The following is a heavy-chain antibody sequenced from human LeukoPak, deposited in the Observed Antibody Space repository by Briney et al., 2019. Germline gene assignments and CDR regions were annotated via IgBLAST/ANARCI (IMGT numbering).Heavy chain of an antibody. D-gene: IGHD3-3*01. J-gene: IGHJ6*02. CDR1: GGSISSGGYS. V-gene: IGHV4-30-2*01. CDR2: IYHSGST. Sequence: NPSETLSLTCAVSGGSISSGGYSWSWIRQPPGKGLEWIGYIYHSGSTYYNPSLKSRVTISVDRSKNQFSLKLSSVTAADTAVYYCARGVLEWSYYYYYGMDVWGQGTTVTVSS. CDR3: ARGVLEWSYYYYYGMDV.